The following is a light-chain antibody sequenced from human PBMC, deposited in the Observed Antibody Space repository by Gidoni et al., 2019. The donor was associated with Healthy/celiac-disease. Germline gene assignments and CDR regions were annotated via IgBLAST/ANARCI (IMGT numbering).Light chain of an antibody. CDR1: QDISNY. CDR2: DAS. V-gene: IGKV1-33*01. Sequence: DIQMTQSPSSLSASVGDRVTITCQASQDISNYLNWYQQKPGKAPKLLIYDASNLETGVPSRFSGSRSATDFTFTISSLPHADIATYYCQQYDNLPSITFGQGTRLEIK. J-gene: IGKJ5*01. CDR3: QQYDNLPSIT.